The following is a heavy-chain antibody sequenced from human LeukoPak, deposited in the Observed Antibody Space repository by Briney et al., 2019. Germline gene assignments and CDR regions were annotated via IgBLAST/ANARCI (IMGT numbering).Heavy chain of an antibody. V-gene: IGHV3-23*01. CDR3: AKVGSGWHPDY. Sequence: WESLRLSSAASGFTFTSNAMRWFRQAPGQALACLSAISGSGGSTYYAASVKGRFNISRDNSKNTLYLQMNSLRAEHTAVYYCAKVGSGWHPDYWGQGTLVTVSS. CDR2: ISGSGGST. CDR1: GFTFTSNA. J-gene: IGHJ4*02. D-gene: IGHD6-19*01.